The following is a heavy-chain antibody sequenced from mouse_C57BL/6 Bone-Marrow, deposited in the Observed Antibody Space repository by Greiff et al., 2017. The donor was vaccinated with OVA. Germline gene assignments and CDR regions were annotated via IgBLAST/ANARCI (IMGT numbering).Heavy chain of an antibody. Sequence: VQLQESGAELARPGASVKMSCKASGYTFTSYTMHWVKQRPGQGLEWIGYINPSSGYTKYNQKFKDKATLTADKSSSTAYMQLSSLTSEDSAVYYCADGNGWYFDVWGTGTTVTVSS. V-gene: IGHV1-4*01. D-gene: IGHD2-1*01. CDR1: GYTFTSYT. CDR3: ADGNGWYFDV. J-gene: IGHJ1*03. CDR2: INPSSGYT.